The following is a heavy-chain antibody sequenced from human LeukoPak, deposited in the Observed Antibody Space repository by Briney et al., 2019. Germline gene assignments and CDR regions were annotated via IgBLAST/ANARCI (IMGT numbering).Heavy chain of an antibody. V-gene: IGHV1-2*02. D-gene: IGHD2-2*01. CDR2: INPNSGGT. CDR1: GYTFTGYC. J-gene: IGHJ4*02. Sequence: GASVKVSCKASGYTFTGYCMHWVRQAPGQGLEWMGWINPNSGGTNYAQKFQGRVTMTRDTSISTAYMELSRLRSDDTAVYYCARDGGVVVPAAPNYWGQGTLVTVSS. CDR3: ARDGGVVVPAAPNY.